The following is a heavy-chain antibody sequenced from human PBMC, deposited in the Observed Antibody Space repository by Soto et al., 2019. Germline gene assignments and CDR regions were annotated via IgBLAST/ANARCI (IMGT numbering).Heavy chain of an antibody. D-gene: IGHD2-8*02. Sequence: QVQLQESGPGLVKPSETLSLTCTVSGGSVSAGSYYWSWIRQPPGKGLEWIGFIYYTGTTNYNPSLKRRVTMSVDTSMNQLTLNLTSVTTADTAVYYCARVCSTETCFAPWGQGTLVTVSS. J-gene: IGHJ5*02. V-gene: IGHV4-61*01. CDR3: ARVCSTETCFAP. CDR2: IYYTGTT. CDR1: GGSVSAGSYY.